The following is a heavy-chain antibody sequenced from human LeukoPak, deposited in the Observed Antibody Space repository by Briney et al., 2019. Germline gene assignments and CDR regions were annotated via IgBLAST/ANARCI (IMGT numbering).Heavy chain of an antibody. J-gene: IGHJ4*02. CDR1: GFTFSSYS. CDR3: AKDGSGSPTY. V-gene: IGHV3-48*01. CDR2: ISSSSSTI. D-gene: IGHD3-10*01. Sequence: GGSLRLSCAASGFTFSSYSMNWVRQAPGKGLEWVSYISSSSSTIYYADSVKGRFTISRDNSKNTLYLQMNSLRAEDTAVYYCAKDGSGSPTYWGQGTLVTVSS.